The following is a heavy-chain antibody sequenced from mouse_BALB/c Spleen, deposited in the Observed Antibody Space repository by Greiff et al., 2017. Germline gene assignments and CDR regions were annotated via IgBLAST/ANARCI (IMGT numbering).Heavy chain of an antibody. J-gene: IGHJ2*01. V-gene: IGHV1S16*01. CDR3: TMGTTATDYFDY. D-gene: IGHD1-2*01. CDR1: GYTFTSYW. Sequence: QVHVKQPGAELVKPGASVKLSCKASGYTFTSYWMHWVKLRPGQGFEWIGEINPSNGGTNYNEKFKRKATLTVDKSSSTAYMQLSSLTSEDSAVYYCTMGTTATDYFDYWGQGTTLTVSS. CDR2: INPSNGGT.